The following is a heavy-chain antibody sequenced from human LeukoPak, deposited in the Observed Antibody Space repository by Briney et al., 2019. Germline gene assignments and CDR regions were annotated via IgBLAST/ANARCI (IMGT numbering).Heavy chain of an antibody. CDR2: INKDGSEK. CDR3: ARDGAARGSGSFGD. CDR1: GFTFISYG. D-gene: IGHD3-10*01. V-gene: IGHV3-7*01. Sequence: GGSLRLSCAASGFTFISYGMSWVRQAPGKGLEWVANINKDGSEKYYVDSVKGRFTISRDNAKNSLYLQMNSLRAEDTAVYFCARDGAARGSGSFGDWGQGTLVTVSS. J-gene: IGHJ4*02.